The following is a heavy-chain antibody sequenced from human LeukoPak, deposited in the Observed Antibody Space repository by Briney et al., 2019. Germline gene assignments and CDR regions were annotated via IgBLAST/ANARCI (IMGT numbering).Heavy chain of an antibody. V-gene: IGHV3-23*01. CDR3: AKQSDARSLGE. J-gene: IGHJ4*02. CDR1: GFPFSDFS. CDR2: TNSGGSST. D-gene: IGHD2-8*01. Sequence: GGSLRLSCATSGFPFSDFSMSWVRQAPGKGLEWISTTNSGGSSTDYAESVKGRFTISRDNSKNTLYLQMSSLRVEDTAMYYCAKQSDARSLGEGGPGTLVTVSS.